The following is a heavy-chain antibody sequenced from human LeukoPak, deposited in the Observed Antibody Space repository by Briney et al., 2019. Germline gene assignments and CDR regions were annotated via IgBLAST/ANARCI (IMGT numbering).Heavy chain of an antibody. V-gene: IGHV3-9*01. CDR2: ISWNSGDI. Sequence: GRSLRLSCAASGFTFDDYAMHWVRQAPGKGLEWVSGISWNSGDIGYADSVKGRFTISRDNSKNTLYLQMNSLRAEDTAVYYCAKVRRGFGELLDYWGQGTLVTVSS. CDR1: GFTFDDYA. D-gene: IGHD3-10*01. CDR3: AKVRRGFGELLDY. J-gene: IGHJ4*02.